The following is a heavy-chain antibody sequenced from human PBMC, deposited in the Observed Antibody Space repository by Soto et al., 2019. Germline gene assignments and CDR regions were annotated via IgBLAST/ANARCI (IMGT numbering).Heavy chain of an antibody. V-gene: IGHV3-30*18. CDR1: GFTFSSYA. J-gene: IGHJ4*02. D-gene: IGHD3-16*02. Sequence: QVQLVESGGGVVQPGRSLRLYCAASGFTFSSYAMHWVRQAPGKGLEWVAIMSYDGNNQYYADSVKGRFTISRDNFKNTLHLQMNSLRAEDTAVYYCAKALGELSPESFDYWGQGILVTVSS. CDR3: AKALGELSPESFDY. CDR2: MSYDGNNQ.